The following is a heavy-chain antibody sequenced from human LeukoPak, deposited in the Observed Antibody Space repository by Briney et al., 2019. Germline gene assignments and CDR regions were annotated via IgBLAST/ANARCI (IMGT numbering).Heavy chain of an antibody. D-gene: IGHD3-22*01. Sequence: ASVKVSCKASGYTFTGYYMHWVRQAPGQGLEWMGIINPSGGSTSYAQKFQGRVTMTRDTSTSTVYMELSSLRSEDTAVYYCARGFPGTRKWLLLQYNWFDPWGQGTLVTVSS. CDR3: ARGFPGTRKWLLLQYNWFDP. CDR2: INPSGGST. V-gene: IGHV1-46*01. CDR1: GYTFTGYY. J-gene: IGHJ5*02.